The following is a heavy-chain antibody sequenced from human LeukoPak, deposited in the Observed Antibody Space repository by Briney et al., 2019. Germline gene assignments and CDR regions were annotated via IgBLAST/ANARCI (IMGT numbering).Heavy chain of an antibody. D-gene: IGHD6-19*01. J-gene: IGHJ3*02. V-gene: IGHV1-2*06. Sequence: ASVKVSCKASGYTFTGYHMHWVRQAPGQGLEWMGRINPNSGGTNHAQKFQGRVTMTRDTSISTAYMELSRLRSDDTAVYYCARQRSGWSYDAFDIWGQGTMVTVSS. CDR2: INPNSGGT. CDR1: GYTFTGYH. CDR3: ARQRSGWSYDAFDI.